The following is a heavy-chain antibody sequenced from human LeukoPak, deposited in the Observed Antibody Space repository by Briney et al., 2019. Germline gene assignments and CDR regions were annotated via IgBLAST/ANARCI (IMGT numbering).Heavy chain of an antibody. CDR1: GGSIGSGSYY. CDR3: ASTRNHDLWSGSGYFDL. Sequence: SQTLSLTCTVSGGSIGSGSYYWSWIRQPAGKRLEWIGRIYSSGSTNYNPSLKSRVTISVDTSKNQFSLKLSSVTAADTAVYYCASTRNHDLWSGSGYFDLWGRGTLVTVSS. V-gene: IGHV4-61*02. J-gene: IGHJ2*01. D-gene: IGHD3-3*01. CDR2: IYSSGST.